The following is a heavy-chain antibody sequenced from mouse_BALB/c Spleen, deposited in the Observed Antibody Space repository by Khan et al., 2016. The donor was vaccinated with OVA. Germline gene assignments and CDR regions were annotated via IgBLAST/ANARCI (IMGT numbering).Heavy chain of an antibody. D-gene: IGHD1-1*01. CDR3: TRLAYYYDSEGFAY. V-gene: IGHV5-6*01. J-gene: IGHJ3*01. CDR2: VIPGGGYT. CDR1: GFTFSTYG. Sequence: EVELVESGGDLVKPGGSLKLSCAASGFTFSTYGMSWVRQTPDKGLEWVATVIPGGGYTYYPDSVKGRFTFSGDNSKNTLYLQMSGLKSEDTAMFYCTRLAYYYDSEGFAYWGQGTLVTVSA.